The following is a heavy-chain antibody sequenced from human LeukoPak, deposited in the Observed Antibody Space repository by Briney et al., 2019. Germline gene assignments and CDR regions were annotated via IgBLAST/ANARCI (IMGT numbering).Heavy chain of an antibody. CDR3: AGGGRELPINAFDI. Sequence: SETLSLTCTVSGESITTYYWSWIRQPPGKGLEYIGYIYYTGVTNYNPSLKSRVTMSLDTSKNQFSLKLSSVTAADTAVYYCAGGGRELPINAFDIWGQGTMVTVSS. V-gene: IGHV4-59*01. CDR1: GESITTYY. D-gene: IGHD1-26*01. J-gene: IGHJ3*02. CDR2: IYYTGVT.